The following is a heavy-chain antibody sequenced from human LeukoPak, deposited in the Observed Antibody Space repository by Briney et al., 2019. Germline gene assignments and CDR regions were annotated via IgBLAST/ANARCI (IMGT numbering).Heavy chain of an antibody. CDR2: IFYTGST. D-gene: IGHD6-13*01. J-gene: IGHJ6*02. CDR3: ARDGSSSSWYPYYYYYYGMDV. V-gene: IGHV4-59*12. CDR1: GGSISSYY. Sequence: KPSETLSLTCTVSGGSISSYYWSWIRQPPGKGLEWIGNIFYTGSTKYNPSLKSRVTISVDTSKNQFSLKLSSVTAADTAVYYCARDGSSSSWYPYYYYYYGMDVWGQGTTVTVSS.